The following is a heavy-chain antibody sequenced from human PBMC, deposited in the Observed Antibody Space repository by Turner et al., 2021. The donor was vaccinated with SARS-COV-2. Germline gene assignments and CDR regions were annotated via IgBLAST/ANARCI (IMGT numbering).Heavy chain of an antibody. V-gene: IGHV4-34*01. CDR1: GGSFSGYY. D-gene: IGHD1-1*01. CDR3: AGGNWSLWYFAL. J-gene: IGHJ2*01. Sequence: QVQLQQWGAGLLKPSETLSLTCAVYGGSFSGYYWSWIRQPPGKGLEWIGEINHGGSTNYNPSLKSRVTISVDTSKNQFSLKLSSVTAADTAVYYCAGGNWSLWYFALWGRGTLVTVSS. CDR2: INHGGST.